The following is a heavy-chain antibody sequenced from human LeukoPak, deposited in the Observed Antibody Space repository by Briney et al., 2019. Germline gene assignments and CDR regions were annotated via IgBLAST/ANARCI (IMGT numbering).Heavy chain of an antibody. V-gene: IGHV4-39*01. CDR2: IYYSGST. CDR3: ARRSSPDDAFDI. J-gene: IGHJ3*02. CDR1: GGSIGSSSYY. Sequence: PSETLSLTCTVSGGSIGSSSYYWGWIRQPPGKGLEWIGSIYYSGSTYYNPSLKSRVTISVDTSKNQFSLKLSSVTAADTAVYYCARRSSPDDAFDIWGQGTMVTVSS.